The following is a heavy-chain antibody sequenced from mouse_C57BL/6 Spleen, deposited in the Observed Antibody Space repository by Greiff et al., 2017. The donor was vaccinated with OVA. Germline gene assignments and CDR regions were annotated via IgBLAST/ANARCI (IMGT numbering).Heavy chain of an antibody. CDR1: GYTFTSYD. J-gene: IGHJ2*01. D-gene: IGHD3-2*02. CDR3: ARGTAQATDY. Sequence: QVQLKESGPELVKPGASVKLSCKASGYTFTSYDINWVKQRPGQGLAWIGWIYPRDGSTKYNEKFKGKATWTVDTSSSTAYMELHSLTAEDSAVYFCARGTAQATDYWGQGTTLTVSS. V-gene: IGHV1-85*01. CDR2: IYPRDGST.